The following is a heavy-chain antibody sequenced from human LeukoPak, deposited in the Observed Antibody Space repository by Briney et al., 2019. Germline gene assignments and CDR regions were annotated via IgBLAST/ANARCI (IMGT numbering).Heavy chain of an antibody. CDR2: INHSGST. Sequence: SETLSLTCAVYGGSFSGYYWSWIRQPPGKGLEWIGEINHSGSTNYYPSLKSRVTISVDTSENQFSLKLSSVTAADTAVYYCARSRYCSGGNCYSGTDAFDIWGQGTMVTVSS. J-gene: IGHJ3*02. CDR3: ARSRYCSGGNCYSGTDAFDI. CDR1: GGSFSGYY. V-gene: IGHV4-34*01. D-gene: IGHD2-15*01.